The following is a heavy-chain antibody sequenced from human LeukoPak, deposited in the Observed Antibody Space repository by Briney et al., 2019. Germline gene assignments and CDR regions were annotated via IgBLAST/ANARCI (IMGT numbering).Heavy chain of an antibody. V-gene: IGHV3-23*01. CDR3: AKGLVVVPAARLDWFDH. CDR1: GFTFSSYA. D-gene: IGHD2-2*01. Sequence: GGSLRLSCAASGFTFSSYAMSWVRQAPGKGLEWVSAISGSGGSTYYADSVKGRFTISRDNSKNTLYLQMNSLRAEDTAVYYCAKGLVVVPAARLDWFDHWGQGTLVTVSS. CDR2: ISGSGGST. J-gene: IGHJ5*02.